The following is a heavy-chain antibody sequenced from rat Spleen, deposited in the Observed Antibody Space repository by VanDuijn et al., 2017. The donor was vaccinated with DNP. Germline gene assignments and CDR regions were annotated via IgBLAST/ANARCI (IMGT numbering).Heavy chain of an antibody. V-gene: IGHV5-31*01. D-gene: IGHD1-12*02. Sequence: EVQLVESGGDLVQPGRSLKLSCVASRFTFNSYWMAWIRQVPGKGLEWVASITSSGGSTYYPDSVKGRFTISRDNAKNTLYLQMNSLRSEDTATYYCARHYYDGSYYFDYWGQGVMVTVSS. CDR1: RFTFNSYW. CDR3: ARHYYDGSYYFDY. CDR2: ITSSGGST. J-gene: IGHJ2*01.